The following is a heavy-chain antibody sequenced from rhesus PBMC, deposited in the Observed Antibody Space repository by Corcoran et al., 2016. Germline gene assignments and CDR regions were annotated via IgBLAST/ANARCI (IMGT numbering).Heavy chain of an antibody. Sequence: QVQLVQSGAEIKQPGASVKLSCKASGYTFTSYYMHWVRQSPGQGLEWIGLISPYNGNKGYSQNFQGRVTITTYTSTSTGYMELSSLRSEDTAVYYCTRSIAAAGPLDSWGQGVVVTVSS. D-gene: IGHD6-31*01. V-gene: IGHV1-180*01. CDR2: ISPYNGNK. CDR3: TRSIAAAGPLDS. CDR1: GYTFTSYY. J-gene: IGHJ6*01.